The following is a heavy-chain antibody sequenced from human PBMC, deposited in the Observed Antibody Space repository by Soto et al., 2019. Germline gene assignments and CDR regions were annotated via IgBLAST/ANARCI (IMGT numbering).Heavy chain of an antibody. V-gene: IGHV1-3*01. CDR3: ARTFGDGLPSDY. CDR1: GYTFTAYN. D-gene: IGHD3-10*01. Sequence: ASVKVSCKAFGYTFTAYNIHWLRQAPGQGLEWMGWINAGNGNTSYSRKFQGRVIITRDTSASTAYMEVDSLRSEDTAVYYCARTFGDGLPSDYWGQGTLVTVSS. J-gene: IGHJ4*02. CDR2: INAGNGNT.